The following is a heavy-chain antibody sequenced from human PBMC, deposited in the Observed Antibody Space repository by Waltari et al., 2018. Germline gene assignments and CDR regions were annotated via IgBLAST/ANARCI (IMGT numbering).Heavy chain of an antibody. D-gene: IGHD3-9*01. Sequence: EVQLLESGGGLVQPGGSLRLSCAASGFTFSSYAMSWVRQAPGKGLEWVSAISGRCGSTYYADAVKGRFTISRDNSKNTLYLQMNSLRAEDTAVYYCAKMRTGYFDWSYWGQGTLVTVSS. V-gene: IGHV3-23*01. CDR3: AKMRTGYFDWSY. CDR1: GFTFSSYA. CDR2: ISGRCGST. J-gene: IGHJ4*02.